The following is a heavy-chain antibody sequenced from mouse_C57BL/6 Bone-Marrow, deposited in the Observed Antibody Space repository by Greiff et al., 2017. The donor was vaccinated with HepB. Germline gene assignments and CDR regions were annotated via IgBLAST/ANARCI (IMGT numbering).Heavy chain of an antibody. V-gene: IGHV1-81*01. D-gene: IGHD2-3*01. Sequence: QVQLKQSGAELARPGASVKLSCKASGYTFTSYGISWVKQRTGQGLEWIGEIYPRSGNTYYNEKFKGKATLTADKSSSTAYMELRSLTSEDSAVYFCASRGGLYDGYYVGYWYFDVWGTGTTVTVSS. CDR1: GYTFTSYG. CDR3: ASRGGLYDGYYVGYWYFDV. J-gene: IGHJ1*03. CDR2: IYPRSGNT.